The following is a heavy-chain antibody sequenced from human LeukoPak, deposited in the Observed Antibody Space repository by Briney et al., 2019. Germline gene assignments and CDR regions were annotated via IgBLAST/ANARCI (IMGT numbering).Heavy chain of an antibody. Sequence: GSLRLSCAASGFTFSSYAMSWVRQAPGKGLEWIGYIYYSGSTNYNPSLKSRVTISVDTSKNQFSLKLSSVTAADTAVYYCARLREPYYYYYMDVWGKGTTVTVSS. CDR2: IYYSGST. CDR3: ARLREPYYYYYMDV. J-gene: IGHJ6*03. V-gene: IGHV4-59*01. CDR1: GFTFSSYA. D-gene: IGHD3-16*01.